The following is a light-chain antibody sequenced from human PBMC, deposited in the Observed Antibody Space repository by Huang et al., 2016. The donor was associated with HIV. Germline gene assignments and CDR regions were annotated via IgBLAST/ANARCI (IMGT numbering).Light chain of an antibody. CDR2: GAS. CDR1: QSVDSH. Sequence: EIVLTQSPATLSVSPGEGATPSCRASQSVDSHLAWYQQKPGQTPRRLIYGASTRATDIPDRFSGSGSRAQFTLTGSGLQSEDSAVYYCQQYNSLPYTFGQGTKLEIK. V-gene: IGKV3-15*01. J-gene: IGKJ2*01. CDR3: QQYNSLPYT.